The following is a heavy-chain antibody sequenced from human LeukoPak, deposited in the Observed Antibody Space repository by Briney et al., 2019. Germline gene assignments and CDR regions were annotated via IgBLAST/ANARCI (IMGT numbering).Heavy chain of an antibody. CDR3: ARHANYDRSARQLDY. V-gene: IGHV4-59*08. CDR1: GGSISSYY. CDR2: IYYSGST. D-gene: IGHD3-22*01. J-gene: IGHJ4*02. Sequence: SYTLPLTCAVSGGSISSYYWSWFRPPPGKELEWIGYIYYSGSTDYNPSLKRRFTISVDTSRNQFSLRLSSVTAADTAVYYRARHANYDRSARQLDYWGQGTLVTVSS.